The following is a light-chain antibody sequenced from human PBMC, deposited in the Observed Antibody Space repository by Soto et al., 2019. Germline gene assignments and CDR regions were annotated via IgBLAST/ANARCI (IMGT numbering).Light chain of an antibody. CDR3: QQSYSTAWT. Sequence: AIRVTQSPSSLSASTGDRVPIPFRASQGISSYLAWYQQKPGKAPKLLIYAASTLQSGVPSRFSGSGSGTDFTLTISCLQSEDFATYYCQQSYSTAWTFGQGTKVDIK. J-gene: IGKJ1*01. V-gene: IGKV1-8*01. CDR1: QGISSY. CDR2: AAS.